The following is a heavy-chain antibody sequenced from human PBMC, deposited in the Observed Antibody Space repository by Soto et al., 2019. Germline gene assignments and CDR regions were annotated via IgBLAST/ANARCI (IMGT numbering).Heavy chain of an antibody. D-gene: IGHD1-26*01. CDR3: ARDLSSSLIVGATPNDY. CDR2: ISSSSSYK. Sequence: PGGSLRLSCAASGFTFSSYGMHWVRQAPGKGLEWVSFISSSSSYKYYADSVKGRFTISRDNAKNSLYLQMSSLRAEDTAVYYCARDLSSSLIVGATPNDYWGQGTLVTVSS. V-gene: IGHV3-21*01. J-gene: IGHJ4*02. CDR1: GFTFSSYG.